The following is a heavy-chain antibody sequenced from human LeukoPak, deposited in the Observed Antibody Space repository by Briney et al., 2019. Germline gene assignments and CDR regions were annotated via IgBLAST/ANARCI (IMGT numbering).Heavy chain of an antibody. CDR3: ARGLVAVAGKAGYNWFDP. CDR1: GGTFSSYA. D-gene: IGHD6-19*01. V-gene: IGHV1-69*13. Sequence: GASVKVSCKASGGTFSSYAISWVRQAPGQGLEWMGGIIPIFGTANYAQKFQGRVTITADESTSTAYMELSSLRSEDTAVYYCARGLVAVAGKAGYNWFDPWGQGTLVTVSS. CDR2: IIPIFGTA. J-gene: IGHJ5*02.